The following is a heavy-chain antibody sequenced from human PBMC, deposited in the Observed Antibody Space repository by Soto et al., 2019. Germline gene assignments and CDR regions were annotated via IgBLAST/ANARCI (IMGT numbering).Heavy chain of an antibody. CDR1: GFTLSSYW. Sequence: EVQLVESGGGLVQPGGSLRLSCAASGFTLSSYWMHWVRRVPGKGLVWIARINTDGTYIHYADSVKGRFTISRDNAKNTLYLQMHSLRVEDTAVYYCMRDSYQLVSGSYYYCGMDLWGHGTTVTVSS. CDR3: MRDSYQLVSGSYYYCGMDL. CDR2: INTDGTYI. D-gene: IGHD2-2*01. J-gene: IGHJ6*02. V-gene: IGHV3-74*01.